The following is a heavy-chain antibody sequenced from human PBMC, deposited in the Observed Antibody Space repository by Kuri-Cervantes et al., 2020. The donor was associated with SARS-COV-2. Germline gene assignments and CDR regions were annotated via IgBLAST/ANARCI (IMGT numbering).Heavy chain of an antibody. D-gene: IGHD1-26*01. V-gene: IGHV1-18*04. CDR2: ISAYNGNT. J-gene: IGHJ6*02. Sequence: ASVKVSCKASGYTFTSYGISWVRQAPGQGLEWMGWISAYNGNTNYAQKLQGRVTMTTDTSTSTAYMELRSLRSDDTAVYYCARKWELDYYYCGMDVWGQGTTVTVSS. CDR3: ARKWELDYYYCGMDV. CDR1: GYTFTSYG.